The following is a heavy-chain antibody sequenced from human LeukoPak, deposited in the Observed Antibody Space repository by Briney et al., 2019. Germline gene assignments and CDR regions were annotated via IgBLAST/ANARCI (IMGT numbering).Heavy chain of an antibody. CDR2: TNHSGST. D-gene: IGHD2-2*01. Sequence: PSETLSLTCAVYGGSFSGYYWSWIRQPPGKGLEWIGETNHSGSTYYNPSLKSRVTISVDTSKNQFSLKLSSVTAADTAVYYCARSELEDIVVVPADFQIDYWGQGALVTVSS. V-gene: IGHV4-34*01. J-gene: IGHJ4*02. CDR3: ARSELEDIVVVPADFQIDY. CDR1: GGSFSGYY.